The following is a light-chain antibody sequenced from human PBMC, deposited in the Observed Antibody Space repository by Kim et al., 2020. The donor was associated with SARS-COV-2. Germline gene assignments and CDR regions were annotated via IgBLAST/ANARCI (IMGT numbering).Light chain of an antibody. V-gene: IGKV3-20*01. CDR2: DAS. J-gene: IGKJ4*02. CDR3: QQYGDSPKT. CDR1: QRVTSTY. Sequence: SPGERATLSCRASQRVTSTYLAWYQQKPGQAPRLLISDASTRATGIPDRFSGNGSGTDFTLTISRLEPEDSAVYYCQQYGDSPKTFGGGTKVDIK.